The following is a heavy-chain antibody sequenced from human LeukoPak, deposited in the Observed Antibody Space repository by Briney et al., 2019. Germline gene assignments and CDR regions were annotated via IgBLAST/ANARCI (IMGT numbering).Heavy chain of an antibody. CDR3: ARWIYYFDS. Sequence: GGSLRLSCAVSGFTFSNYAMNWVRQAPGKGLEWVSAISAGADTTLYADSVKGRFTISRDNSRNTLYLQMNSLRAEDTAIYHCARWIYYFDSWGQGTLVTVSS. V-gene: IGHV3-23*01. D-gene: IGHD5-12*01. CDR1: GFTFSNYA. CDR2: ISAGADTT. J-gene: IGHJ4*02.